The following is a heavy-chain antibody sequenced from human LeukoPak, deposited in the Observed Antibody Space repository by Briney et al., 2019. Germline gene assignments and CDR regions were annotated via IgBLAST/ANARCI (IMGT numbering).Heavy chain of an antibody. CDR2: IIPIFGTA. D-gene: IGHD3-9*01. J-gene: IGHJ6*03. Sequence: ASVKVSCKASGGTFSSYAISWVRQAPGQGLERMGGIIPIFGTANYAQKFQGRVTITTDESTSTAYMELSSLRSEDTAVYYCARGKMTGSEYYYYYMDVWGKGTTVTVSS. CDR1: GGTFSSYA. V-gene: IGHV1-69*05. CDR3: ARGKMTGSEYYYYYMDV.